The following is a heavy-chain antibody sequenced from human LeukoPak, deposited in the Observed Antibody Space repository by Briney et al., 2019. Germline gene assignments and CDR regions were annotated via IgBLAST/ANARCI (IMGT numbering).Heavy chain of an antibody. J-gene: IGHJ4*02. V-gene: IGHV3-33*08. Sequence: GGSLRLSCAASGFIFSTYNMNWVRQAPGKGLEWVAVIWYDGSNQYYADSVKGRFTISRDNAKNSVYLQMNSLRAEDTAVYYCARAIVAMGERAPTSLDYWGQGMLVTVSS. CDR1: GFIFSTYN. CDR3: ARAIVAMGERAPTSLDY. D-gene: IGHD5-12*01. CDR2: IWYDGSNQ.